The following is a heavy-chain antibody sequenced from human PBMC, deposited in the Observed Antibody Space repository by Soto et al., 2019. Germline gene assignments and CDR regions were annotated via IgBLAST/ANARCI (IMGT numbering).Heavy chain of an antibody. J-gene: IGHJ6*03. D-gene: IGHD3-3*01. CDR1: GFSFISYS. CDR2: INADSSYI. CDR3: VRDFGWYFRSGYMDV. Sequence: EAQLVESGGGLVKPGGSLRLSCAASGFSFISYSMNWVRQAPGKGLEWVSSINADSSYIYYAHSLRGRFTISRDNAKDSLYLQMNSLRAEDTAVYYCVRDFGWYFRSGYMDVWGDGAKVTVSS. V-gene: IGHV3-21*02.